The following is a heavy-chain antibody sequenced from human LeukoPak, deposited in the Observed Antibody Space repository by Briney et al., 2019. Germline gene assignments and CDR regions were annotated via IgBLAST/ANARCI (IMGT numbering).Heavy chain of an antibody. V-gene: IGHV3-21*01. CDR3: ARSIYCGGDCYLTGAFDI. CDR1: GFTFSSYS. J-gene: IGHJ3*02. Sequence: GGSLRLSCAASGFTFSSYSMNWVRQAPGKGLEWVSSISSSSSYIYYADSVKGRFTISRDNAKNSLYLQMNSLRAGDMAVYYCARSIYCGGDCYLTGAFDIWGQGTMVTVSS. D-gene: IGHD2-21*02. CDR2: ISSSSSYI.